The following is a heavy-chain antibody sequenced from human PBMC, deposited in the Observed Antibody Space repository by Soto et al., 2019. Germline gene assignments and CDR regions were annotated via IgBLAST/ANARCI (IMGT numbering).Heavy chain of an antibody. CDR2: ISGSGGST. Sequence: GGSLRLSCAASGFTFSSYAMSWVRQAPGKGLEWVSAISGSGGSTYYADSVKGRFTISRDNSKNTLYLQMNSLRAEDTAVYYCAKDDRQIAAAGSCTFDYWGQGTLVTVSS. V-gene: IGHV3-23*01. CDR1: GFTFSSYA. J-gene: IGHJ4*02. D-gene: IGHD6-13*01. CDR3: AKDDRQIAAAGSCTFDY.